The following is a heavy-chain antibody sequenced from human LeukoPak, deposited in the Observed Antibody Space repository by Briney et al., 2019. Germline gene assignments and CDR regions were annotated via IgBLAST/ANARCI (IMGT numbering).Heavy chain of an antibody. CDR2: ISSSGTTI. CDR3: ARGAAVALDY. D-gene: IGHD6-19*01. J-gene: IGHJ4*02. V-gene: IGHV3-48*03. CDR1: GFTFSTSE. Sequence: PGRSLRLSFAAAGFTFSTSEMTWVRHAPGKGLEWVSYISSSGTTIYYADSVKGRFTISRDNAKNSLYLQMNSLRAEDTAVYYCARGAAVALDYWGQGTLVTVSS.